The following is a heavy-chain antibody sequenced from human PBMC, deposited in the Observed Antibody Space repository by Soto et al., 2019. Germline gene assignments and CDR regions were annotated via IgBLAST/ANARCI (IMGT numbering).Heavy chain of an antibody. V-gene: IGHV1-58*01. Sequence: SVKVSCKASGFTFTSSAVQWVRQARGQRLEWKGWIVVGSGKTKYAQKFQERVTITRDMSTSTAYMEQNSLRSEDTAVYYCARGYGGYFHWFDPWGQGTLVTVSS. J-gene: IGHJ5*02. CDR3: ARGYGGYFHWFDP. CDR1: GFTFTSSA. CDR2: IVVGSGKT. D-gene: IGHD4-17*01.